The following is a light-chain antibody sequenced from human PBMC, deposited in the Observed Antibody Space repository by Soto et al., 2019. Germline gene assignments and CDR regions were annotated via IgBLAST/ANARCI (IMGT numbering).Light chain of an antibody. V-gene: IGKV4-1*01. CDR1: QNVLYSSNNRNL. J-gene: IGKJ2*01. CDR3: QQYYSHPWYT. Sequence: DIVMTQSPEYLAVSLGERATINCKSSQNVLYSSNNRNLIAWYQQKPGQPPKLLIYWASTRESGVPDRFSGSGSGRDFTLTISSLQAEDVGVYYCQQYYSHPWYTFGKGTRLEIK. CDR2: WAS.